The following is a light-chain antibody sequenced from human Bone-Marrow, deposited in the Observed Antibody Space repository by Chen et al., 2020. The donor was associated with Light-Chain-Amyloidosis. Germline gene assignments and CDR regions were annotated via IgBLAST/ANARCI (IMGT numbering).Light chain of an antibody. Sequence: HFALTQPASVSGSPGQSITIPCTGTSSDVGGDNLVSWYQQHPDKAPKLMIYEVTNRPSWVPDRFSGSKSDNTAALTISGLQPEDEADYFCSSYTITNTLVFGSGTRVTVL. CDR1: SSDVGGDNL. CDR3: SSYTITNTLV. V-gene: IGLV2-14*01. CDR2: EVT. J-gene: IGLJ1*01.